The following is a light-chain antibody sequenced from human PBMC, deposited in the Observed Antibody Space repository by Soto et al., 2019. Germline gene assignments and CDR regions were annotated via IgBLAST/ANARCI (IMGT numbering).Light chain of an antibody. Sequence: EIVLTQSPGTLSLSPGERATLPCRASQSVSSSYIAWYQLKPGQAPRLLIYGASSRVTGFPARFSGSGSGTDFTLTISSLQSDDFAVYYCQQYDNWPWTFGQGTKVDIK. CDR3: QQYDNWPWT. V-gene: IGKV3-15*01. J-gene: IGKJ1*01. CDR1: QSVSSSY. CDR2: GAS.